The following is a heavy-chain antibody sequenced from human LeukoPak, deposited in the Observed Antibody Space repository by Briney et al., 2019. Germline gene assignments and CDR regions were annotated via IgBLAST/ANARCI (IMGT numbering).Heavy chain of an antibody. V-gene: IGHV3-23*01. D-gene: IGHD6-13*01. CDR3: ARHLGYSSSHTDY. J-gene: IGHJ4*02. CDR2: ISDSGAST. Sequence: GGSLRLSCAASGFTFSSYAMSWVRQAPGKGLEWVSAISDSGASTNYADSVKGRFTIARDNSKNTLFLQMHSLRADDTAVYYCARHLGYSSSHTDYWGQGTRVTVSS. CDR1: GFTFSSYA.